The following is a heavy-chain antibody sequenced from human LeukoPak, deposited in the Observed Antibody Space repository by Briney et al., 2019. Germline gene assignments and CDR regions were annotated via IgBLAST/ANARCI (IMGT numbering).Heavy chain of an antibody. J-gene: IGHJ6*03. Sequence: PGGSLRLSCAASGFTFSSYAMSWVRQAPGKGLEWVSSISGSGVSTYYADSVQGRFTISRDNSKSALYLQMNSLRAEDTAVYHCAKGLIAVAGTRFAGGYMDVWGKGTTVTVSS. V-gene: IGHV3-23*01. CDR1: GFTFSSYA. CDR3: AKGLIAVAGTRFAGGYMDV. CDR2: ISGSGVST. D-gene: IGHD6-19*01.